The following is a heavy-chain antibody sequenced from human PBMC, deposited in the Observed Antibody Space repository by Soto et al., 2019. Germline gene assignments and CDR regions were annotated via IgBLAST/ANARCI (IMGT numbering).Heavy chain of an antibody. D-gene: IGHD3-10*01. J-gene: IGHJ5*02. V-gene: IGHV4-59*01. CDR2: IYYSGST. CDR3: ARDRAPDYYGSGSYYNGASNWFDP. Sequence: SETLSLTCTVSGGSISSYYWSWIRQPPGKGLEWIGYIYYSGSTNYNPSLKSRVTISVDTSKNQFSLKLSSVTAADTAVYYCARDRAPDYYGSGSYYNGASNWFDPWGQGTLVTVSS. CDR1: GGSISSYY.